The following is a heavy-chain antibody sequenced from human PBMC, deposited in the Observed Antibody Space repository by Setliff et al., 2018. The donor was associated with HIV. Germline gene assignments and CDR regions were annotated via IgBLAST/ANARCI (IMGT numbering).Heavy chain of an antibody. CDR1: GYTFASYA. D-gene: IGHD6-13*01. CDR3: ARGGYSSTWGSSWEYYYYYMDV. CDR2: INADNGNT. Sequence: PGASVKVSCKASGYTFASYAIHWVRQAPGQRLEWMGWINADNGNTEYSQEFQGRVTITRDTSASTAYMELSSLRSEDTAVYYCARGGYSSTWGSSWEYYYYYMDVWGKGTTVTVSS. J-gene: IGHJ6*03. V-gene: IGHV1-3*03.